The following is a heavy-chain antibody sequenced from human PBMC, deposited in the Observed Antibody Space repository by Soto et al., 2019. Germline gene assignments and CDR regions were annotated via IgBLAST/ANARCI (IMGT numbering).Heavy chain of an antibody. CDR2: IYYSGST. V-gene: IGHV4-59*08. CDR1: GGSISSYY. CDR3: ARHPMQQPCFDY. D-gene: IGHD6-13*01. J-gene: IGHJ4*02. Sequence: SETLSLTCTVSGGSISSYYWSWIRQPPGKGLEWIGYIYYSGSTNYNPSLKSRVTISVDTSKNQFSLKLSSVTAADTAVYYCARHPMQQPCFDYWGQGTLVTVSS.